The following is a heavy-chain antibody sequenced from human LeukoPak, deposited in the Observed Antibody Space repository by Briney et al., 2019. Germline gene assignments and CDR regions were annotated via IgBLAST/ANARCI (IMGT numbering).Heavy chain of an antibody. J-gene: IGHJ5*02. D-gene: IGHD3-3*01. CDR1: GFTFSSYA. CDR3: AKDRDYDFWSGYSMNWFDP. CDR2: ISGSGGST. Sequence: AGGSLRLSCAASGFTFSSYAMSWVRQAPGKGLEWVSAISGSGGSTYYADSVKGRFTISRDNSKNTLYLQMNSLSAEDTAVYYCAKDRDYDFWSGYSMNWFDPWGQGTLVTVSS. V-gene: IGHV3-23*01.